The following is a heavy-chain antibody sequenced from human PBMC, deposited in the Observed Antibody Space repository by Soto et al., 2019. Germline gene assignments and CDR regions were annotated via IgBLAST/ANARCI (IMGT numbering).Heavy chain of an antibody. CDR1: GGTFSSYA. CDR2: IIPIFGTA. CDR3: ARGSGYCSSTSCHTVLDYYYYGMDV. Sequence: SVKVSCKASGGTFSSYAISWVRQAPGQGLEWMGGIIPIFGTANYAQKFQGRVTITADESTSTAYMELSSLRSEDTAVYYCARGSGYCSSTSCHTVLDYYYYGMDVWGQGTTVTVSS. J-gene: IGHJ6*02. D-gene: IGHD2-2*02. V-gene: IGHV1-69*13.